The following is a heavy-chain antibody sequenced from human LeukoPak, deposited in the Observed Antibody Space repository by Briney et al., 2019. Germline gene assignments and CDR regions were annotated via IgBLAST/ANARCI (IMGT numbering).Heavy chain of an antibody. Sequence: GGSLRLSCAASGFTFKNYHMNWVRQVPGKGPEWVSSITDNGLSIYYADSVKGRFTISRDNAENSLYLQMDSLRAEDTAVYCCAREAVSGSSYFDYWGLGALVTVSS. V-gene: IGHV3-21*01. CDR1: GFTFKNYH. D-gene: IGHD6-19*01. CDR3: AREAVSGSSYFDY. J-gene: IGHJ4*02. CDR2: ITDNGLSI.